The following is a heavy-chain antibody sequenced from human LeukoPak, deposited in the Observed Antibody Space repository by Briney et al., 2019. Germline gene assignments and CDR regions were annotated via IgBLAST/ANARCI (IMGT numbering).Heavy chain of an antibody. CDR2: INGSNGNT. CDR3: ARGSSWYLDAFDI. J-gene: IGHJ3*02. CDR1: GYTFTSCT. V-gene: IGHV1-3*01. D-gene: IGHD6-13*01. Sequence: GASVKVCCKSSGYTFTSCTVHWVRPAPGQRLVWMGWINGSNGNTKYSQKFQGRVTFTRDTIASTAYVEVSSLRSEDTAIYYCARGSSWYLDAFDIWGQGTMVTVSS.